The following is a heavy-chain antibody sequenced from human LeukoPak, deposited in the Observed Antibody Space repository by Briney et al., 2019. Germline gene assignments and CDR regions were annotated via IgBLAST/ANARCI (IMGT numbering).Heavy chain of an antibody. CDR2: ISAYSGNT. V-gene: IGHV1-18*01. J-gene: IGHJ6*03. CDR1: GYTFTSYG. Sequence: ASVKVSCKASGYTFTSYGISWVRQAPGQGLEWMGWISAYSGNTNYAQKLQGRVTMTTDTSTSTAYMELRSLRSDDTAVYYCASTGKDYYYYYYMDVWGKGTTVTVSS. CDR3: ASTGKDYYYYYYMDV.